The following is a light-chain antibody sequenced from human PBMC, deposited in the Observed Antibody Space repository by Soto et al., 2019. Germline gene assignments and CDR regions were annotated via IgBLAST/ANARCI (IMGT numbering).Light chain of an antibody. CDR2: GNS. Sequence: QAVVTQPPSVSGAPGQRVTISCTGSSSNIGAGYDVHWYQQLPGTAPNLLIYGNSNRPSGVPDRFSGSKSGTSASLAITGLQAEDEAYYYCQSYDSSLSGWVFGGGTKLTVL. CDR1: SSNIGAGYD. V-gene: IGLV1-40*01. J-gene: IGLJ2*01. CDR3: QSYDSSLSGWV.